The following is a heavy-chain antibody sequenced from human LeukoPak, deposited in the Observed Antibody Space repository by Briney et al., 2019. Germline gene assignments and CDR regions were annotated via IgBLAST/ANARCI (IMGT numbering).Heavy chain of an antibody. Sequence: GGSLRLSCAASGFTFSNYGMHWVRQAPGKGLEWVAIISYDGSNKYYVDSVKGRFTISRDNPKNTLYLQMNSLRVEDTAVYYCVRDLGGPDYWGQGTLVTVSS. CDR1: GFTFSNYG. V-gene: IGHV3-30*03. D-gene: IGHD1-26*01. CDR2: ISYDGSNK. J-gene: IGHJ4*02. CDR3: VRDLGGPDY.